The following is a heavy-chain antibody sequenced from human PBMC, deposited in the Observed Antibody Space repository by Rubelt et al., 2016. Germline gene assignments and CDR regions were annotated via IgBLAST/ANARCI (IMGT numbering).Heavy chain of an antibody. D-gene: IGHD2-2*01. V-gene: IGHV1-69*01. CDR3: ARSRPYCSSTSCSAGGWFDP. CDR2: GTA. J-gene: IGHJ5*02. Sequence: GTANYAQKFQGRVTITADESTSTAYMELSSLRSEDTAVYYCARSRPYCSSTSCSAGGWFDPWGQGTLVTVSS.